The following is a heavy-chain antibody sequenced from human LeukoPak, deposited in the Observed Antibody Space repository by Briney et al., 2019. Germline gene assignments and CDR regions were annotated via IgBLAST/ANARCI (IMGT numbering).Heavy chain of an antibody. V-gene: IGHV4-30-2*01. D-gene: IGHD1-26*01. J-gene: IGHJ4*02. CDR1: GGSISSGGYS. Sequence: SETLSLTCAVSGGSISSGGYSWSWIRQPPGKGLEWIGYIYHSGSTYYNPSLKSRVTISVDRSKSQFSLKLSSVTAADTAVYYCARMYSGSYQGSQPFDYWGQGTLVTVSS. CDR2: IYHSGST. CDR3: ARMYSGSYQGSQPFDY.